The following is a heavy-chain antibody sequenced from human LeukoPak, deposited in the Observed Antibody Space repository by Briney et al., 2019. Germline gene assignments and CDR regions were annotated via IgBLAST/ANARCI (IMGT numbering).Heavy chain of an antibody. Sequence: PGGSLRLSCAASGFTFSTYSMNWVRQASGKGLEWVSVVYTVGNIYYADSVKGRFTISKDNSKNTVDLLMHSVTAEDTALYYCARGRFGDPLNYWGQGTLVTVSS. J-gene: IGHJ4*02. CDR1: GFTFSTYS. V-gene: IGHV3-53*01. CDR2: VYTVGNI. D-gene: IGHD3-10*01. CDR3: ARGRFGDPLNY.